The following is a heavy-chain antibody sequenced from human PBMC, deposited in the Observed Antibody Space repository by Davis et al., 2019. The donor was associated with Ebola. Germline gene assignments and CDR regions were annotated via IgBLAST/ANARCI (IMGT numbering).Heavy chain of an antibody. CDR2: ISGSGDST. J-gene: IGHJ4*02. V-gene: IGHV3-23*01. Sequence: PGGSLRLSCAASDFTFSSYAMSWVRQAPGKGLEWVSSISGSGDSTYYADSVKGRFTISRDNVQNTLYFQMNSLRADDTAVYYCAKVSFRFWDIWGQGVLGTVSS. CDR1: DFTFSSYA. CDR3: AKVSFRFWDI. D-gene: IGHD3-16*01.